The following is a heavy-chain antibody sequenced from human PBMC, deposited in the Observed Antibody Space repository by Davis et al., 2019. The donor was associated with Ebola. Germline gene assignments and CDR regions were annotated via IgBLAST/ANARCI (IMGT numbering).Heavy chain of an antibody. CDR1: GFTFSSCW. CDR2: IYSSGST. D-gene: IGHD3-3*01. Sequence: PGGSLRLSCAASGFTFSSCWMNWVRQAPGKGLEWVSLIYSSGSTYYADSVRGRFTISADRSKNTLNLQMSNLRAEDTAVYYCATLTLAIFALDVWGHGTTVTVSS. V-gene: IGHV3-53*01. J-gene: IGHJ6*02. CDR3: ATLTLAIFALDV.